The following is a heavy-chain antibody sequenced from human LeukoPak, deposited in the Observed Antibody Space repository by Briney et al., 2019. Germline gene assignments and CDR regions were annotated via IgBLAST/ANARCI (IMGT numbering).Heavy chain of an antibody. D-gene: IGHD3-10*01. Sequence: SETLSLTCTVSGYSISSGFYWAWIRQPPGKGLEWIGSIYHSGRTHYNPSLKSRVTISVDTSKNQFSLKLSSVTAADTAVYYCAKHFYGSGTQSMDVWGQGTTVTVSS. J-gene: IGHJ6*02. CDR1: GYSISSGFY. CDR3: AKHFYGSGTQSMDV. CDR2: IYHSGRT. V-gene: IGHV4-38-2*02.